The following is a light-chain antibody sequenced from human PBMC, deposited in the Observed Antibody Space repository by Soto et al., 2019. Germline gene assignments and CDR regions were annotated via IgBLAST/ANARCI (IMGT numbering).Light chain of an antibody. Sequence: QSALTQPASVSGSPGQSSTISCTGTSSDVGGYNSVSWYQQHPGKAPKLIIYEVTNRPSGVSSRFSASKSDNTASLTISGLQAEDEADYYCPSYTPTINLGXVFGTGTKVTVL. CDR1: SSDVGGYNS. CDR3: PSYTPTINLGXV. CDR2: EVT. J-gene: IGLJ1*01. V-gene: IGLV2-14*01.